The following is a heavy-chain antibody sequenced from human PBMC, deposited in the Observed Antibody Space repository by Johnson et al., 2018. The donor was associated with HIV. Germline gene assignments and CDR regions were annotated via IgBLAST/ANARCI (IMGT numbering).Heavy chain of an antibody. CDR3: AKVAYYVYAFDI. D-gene: IGHD3-10*02. V-gene: IGHV3-33*06. CDR2: IWYDGSIK. J-gene: IGHJ3*02. Sequence: QMQLVESGGGVVQPGRSLRLSCAASGFTFSSYGMHWVRQAPGKGLEWVAVIWYDGSIKYYANSVKGRFTISRDNSKNTLYLQMNSLRAEDTAVYYCAKVAYYVYAFDIWGQGTMVTVSA. CDR1: GFTFSSYG.